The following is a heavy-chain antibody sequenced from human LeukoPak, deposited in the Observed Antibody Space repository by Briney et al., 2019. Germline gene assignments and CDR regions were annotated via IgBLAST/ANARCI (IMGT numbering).Heavy chain of an antibody. CDR1: GFTLSDYW. J-gene: IGHJ3*02. V-gene: IGHV3-7*01. Sequence: PGGSLRLSCVASGFTLSDYWMSWVRQAPVKGLEWVSNINQDGSDKYYVDSVKGRFTISRDNSKNSLFLPMTSPRAQDTAVYYSARNQKGASDGFDIWGQGTRVTVSS. CDR3: ARNQKGASDGFDI. CDR2: INQDGSDK.